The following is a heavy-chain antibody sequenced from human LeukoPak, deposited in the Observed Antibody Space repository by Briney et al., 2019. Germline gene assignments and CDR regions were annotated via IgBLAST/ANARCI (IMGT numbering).Heavy chain of an antibody. CDR2: IYSGGST. D-gene: IGHD5-18*01. CDR3: AKVGIQSNFDY. Sequence: PGGSLRLSCAASGFTVSSNYMSWVRQAPGKGLEWVSVIYSGGSTYYADSVKGRFTISRDNSKNTLYLQMNSLRAEDTAVYYCAKVGIQSNFDYWGQGTLVTVSS. J-gene: IGHJ4*02. CDR1: GFTVSSNY. V-gene: IGHV3-66*02.